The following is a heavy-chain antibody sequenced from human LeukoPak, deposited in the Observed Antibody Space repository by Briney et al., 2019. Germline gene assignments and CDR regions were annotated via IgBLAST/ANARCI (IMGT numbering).Heavy chain of an antibody. Sequence: PSETLSLTCAVYGRSFSGYYWSWIRQPPGKGLEWIGEINHSGSTNYNPSLKSRVTISVDTSKNQFSLKLSSVTAADTAVYYCARVPYGAAELDYWGQGTLVTVSS. CDR3: ARVPYGAAELDY. CDR2: INHSGST. CDR1: GRSFSGYY. D-gene: IGHD4-17*01. J-gene: IGHJ4*02. V-gene: IGHV4-34*01.